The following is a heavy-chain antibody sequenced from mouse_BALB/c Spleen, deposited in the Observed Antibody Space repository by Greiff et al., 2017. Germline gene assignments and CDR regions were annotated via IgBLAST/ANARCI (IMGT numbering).Heavy chain of an antibody. J-gene: IGHJ4*01. CDR3: VRARDY. Sequence: QVQLKQSGPGLVAPSQSLSITCTVSGFSLTSYDISWIRQPPGKGLEWIGVICTGGGTNYNSAFMSRLSISKDNSKSQVFLKMNSLQTDDTAIYCGVRARDYWGQGTSVTVSS. V-gene: IGHV2-9-2*01. CDR2: ICTGGGT. CDR1: GFSLTSYD.